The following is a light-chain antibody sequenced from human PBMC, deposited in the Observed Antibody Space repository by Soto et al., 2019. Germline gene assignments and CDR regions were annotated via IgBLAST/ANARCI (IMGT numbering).Light chain of an antibody. CDR3: QQSNRYCT. CDR1: QSISSW. CDR2: DDS. J-gene: IGKJ1*01. V-gene: IGKV1-5*01. Sequence: IQVTQCCSTLSASIGDRVTITCRASQSISSWLAWYQQKPGKAPKLPIYDDSSLESGVPSRFSGSGSGTEITLPISSLQHDDFAPYYCQQSNRYCTFAQRTKADI.